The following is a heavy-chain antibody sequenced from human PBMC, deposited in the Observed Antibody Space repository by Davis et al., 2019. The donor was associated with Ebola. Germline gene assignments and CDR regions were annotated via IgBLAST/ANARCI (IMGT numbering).Heavy chain of an antibody. CDR2: ISSSSSYI. Sequence: GESLKISCAASGFTFSSYSMNWVRQAPGKGLEWVSSISSSSSYIYYADSVKGRFTISRDSSRNTLYLQMNSLRAEDTAVYYCARDYGDSTRHFDYWGQGTLVTVSS. CDR1: GFTFSSYS. J-gene: IGHJ4*02. V-gene: IGHV3-21*04. CDR3: ARDYGDSTRHFDY. D-gene: IGHD4-17*01.